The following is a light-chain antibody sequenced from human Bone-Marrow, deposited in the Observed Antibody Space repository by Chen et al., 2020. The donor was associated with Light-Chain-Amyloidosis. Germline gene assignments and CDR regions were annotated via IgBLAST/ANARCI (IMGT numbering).Light chain of an antibody. V-gene: IGLV1-51*01. CDR1: SSNIGNNY. Sequence: QSVLTQPPSVSAAPGQKVTISCSGSSSNIGNNYVSWYQQLPGTAPKLLIYDNNKRPSGIPDRFSGSKSGTSATLGVTGRQTGDEAEYYCGTWDSSLSAGVFGGGTKLTVL. CDR3: GTWDSSLSAGV. J-gene: IGLJ3*02. CDR2: DNN.